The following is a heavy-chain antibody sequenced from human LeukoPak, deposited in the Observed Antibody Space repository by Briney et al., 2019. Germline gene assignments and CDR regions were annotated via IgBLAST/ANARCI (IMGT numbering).Heavy chain of an antibody. V-gene: IGHV4-59*12. CDR2: IYYSGST. CDR1: GGSISSYY. D-gene: IGHD1-26*01. CDR3: ARGFSLLSIDY. Sequence: RPSETLSLTCTVSGGSISSYYWSWIRQPPGKGLEWIGYIYYSGSTNYNPSLRSRVTISVDTSKNQFSLKLSSVTAADTAVYYCARGFSLLSIDYWGQGTLVTVSS. J-gene: IGHJ4*02.